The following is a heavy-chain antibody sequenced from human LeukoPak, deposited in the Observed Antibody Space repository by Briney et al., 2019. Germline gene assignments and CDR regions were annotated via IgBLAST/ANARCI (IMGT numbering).Heavy chain of an antibody. CDR3: ARSGTCYNNWFDP. V-gene: IGHV4-61*02. CDR2: IYTSGNT. J-gene: IGHJ5*02. CDR1: GGSISSGSYY. Sequence: PSETLSLTCTVSGGSISSGSYYWSWIRQSAGKGLEWIGRIYTSGNTNYNPSLKSRVTISVDTSKNQFSLKLNSVTAADTAVYFCARSGTCYNNWFDPWGQGTLVTVSS. D-gene: IGHD3-10*01.